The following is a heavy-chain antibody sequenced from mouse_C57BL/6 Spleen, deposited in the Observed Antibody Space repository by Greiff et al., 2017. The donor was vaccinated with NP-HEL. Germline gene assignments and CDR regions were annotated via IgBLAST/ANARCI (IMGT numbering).Heavy chain of an antibody. D-gene: IGHD1-1*01. Sequence: EVQRVESGGGLVKPGGSLKLSCAASGFTFSDYGMHWVRQAPEKGLEWVAYISSGSSTIYYADTVKGRFTISRDNAKNTLFLQMTSLRSEDTAMYYCARNYYGSSPPWFAYWGQGTLVTVSA. CDR3: ARNYYGSSPPWFAY. CDR2: ISSGSSTI. V-gene: IGHV5-17*01. J-gene: IGHJ3*01. CDR1: GFTFSDYG.